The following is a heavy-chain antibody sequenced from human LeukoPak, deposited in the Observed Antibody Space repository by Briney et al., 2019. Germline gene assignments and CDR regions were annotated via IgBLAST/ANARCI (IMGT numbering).Heavy chain of an antibody. CDR2: IRYDGSNK. CDR3: ARDWYDSSGYRYFDY. V-gene: IGHV3-30*02. J-gene: IGHJ4*02. CDR1: GFTFSSYG. D-gene: IGHD3-22*01. Sequence: GGSLRLSCAASGFTFSSYGMHWVRQAPGKGLEWVAFIRYDGSNKYYADSVKGRFTISRDNSKNTLYLQMNSLRAEDTAVYYCARDWYDSSGYRYFDYWGQGTLVTVSS.